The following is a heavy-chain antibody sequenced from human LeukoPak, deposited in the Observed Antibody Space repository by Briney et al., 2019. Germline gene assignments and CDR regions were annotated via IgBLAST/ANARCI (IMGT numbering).Heavy chain of an antibody. CDR3: ARDRCGGDCRYGDWFDP. J-gene: IGHJ5*02. Sequence: GGSLRLSCAASGFTVSSNYMSWVRQAPGKGLEWVSVIYSGGSTYYADSVKGRFTISRDNSKNTLYLQMNSLRAEDTAVYYCARDRCGGDCRYGDWFDPWGQGTLVTVSS. CDR2: IYSGGST. V-gene: IGHV3-53*01. CDR1: GFTVSSNY. D-gene: IGHD2-21*02.